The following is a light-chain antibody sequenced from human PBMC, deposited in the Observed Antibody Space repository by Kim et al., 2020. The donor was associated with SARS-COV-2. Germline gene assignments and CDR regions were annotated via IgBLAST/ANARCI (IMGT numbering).Light chain of an antibody. CDR1: RSVLYSSNNKNY. J-gene: IGKJ4*01. Sequence: ATINCKSSRSVLYSSNNKNYLAWYQQKPGQPPKLLIYWASTRESGVHDRFSGSGSGTDFTLTISSLQAEDVAVYYCQQYYSTPLTFGGGTKLDIK. V-gene: IGKV4-1*01. CDR2: WAS. CDR3: QQYYSTPLT.